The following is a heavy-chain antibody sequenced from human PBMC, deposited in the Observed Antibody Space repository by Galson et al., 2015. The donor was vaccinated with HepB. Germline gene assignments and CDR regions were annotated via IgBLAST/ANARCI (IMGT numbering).Heavy chain of an antibody. CDR2: IWYDGSNK. CDR1: GFTFSSYG. D-gene: IGHD3-10*01. V-gene: IGHV3-33*08. Sequence: SLRLSCAASGFTFSSYGMHWVRQAPGKGLEWVAVIWYDGSNKYYADSVKGRFTISRDNSKNTLYLQMNSLRAEDTAVYYCARAEWFGESISFFDYWGQGTLVTVSS. J-gene: IGHJ4*02. CDR3: ARAEWFGESISFFDY.